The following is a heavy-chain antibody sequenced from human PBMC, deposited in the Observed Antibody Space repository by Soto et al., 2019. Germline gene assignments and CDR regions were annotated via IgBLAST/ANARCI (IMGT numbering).Heavy chain of an antibody. Sequence: SETLSLTCAVYGGSFSGYYWSWIRQPPGKGLEWIGEINHSGSTNYNPSLKSRVTISVDTSKNQFSLKLSSVTAADTAVYYCARGGDTAMVAFDYWGQGTLVTVSS. CDR2: INHSGST. V-gene: IGHV4-34*01. J-gene: IGHJ4*02. CDR3: ARGGDTAMVAFDY. D-gene: IGHD5-18*01. CDR1: GGSFSGYY.